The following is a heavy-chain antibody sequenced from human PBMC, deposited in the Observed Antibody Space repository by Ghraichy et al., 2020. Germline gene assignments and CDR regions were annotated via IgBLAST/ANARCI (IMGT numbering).Heavy chain of an antibody. Sequence: ASVKVSCKASGYTFTGYYMHWVRQAPGQGLEWMGRINPNSGGTNYAQKFQGRVTMTRDTSISTAYMELSRLRSDDTAVYYCARLDYERGDSSSSFDYWGQGTLVTVSS. CDR3: ARLDYERGDSSSSFDY. D-gene: IGHD2-21*02. V-gene: IGHV1-2*06. CDR1: GYTFTGYY. J-gene: IGHJ4*02. CDR2: INPNSGGT.